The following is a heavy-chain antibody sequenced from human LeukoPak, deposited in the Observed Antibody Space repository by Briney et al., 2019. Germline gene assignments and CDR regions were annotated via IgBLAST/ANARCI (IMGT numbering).Heavy chain of an antibody. J-gene: IGHJ4*02. V-gene: IGHV3-21*01. Sequence: GGSLRLSCAASGCTVSSNYMSWVRQAPGKGLEWVSSISSSSSYIYYADSVKGRFTISRDNAKNSLYLQMNSLRAEDTAVYYCARIPAAGMILSYWGQGTLVTVSS. CDR1: GCTVSSNY. CDR2: ISSSSSYI. D-gene: IGHD3-22*01. CDR3: ARIPAAGMILSY.